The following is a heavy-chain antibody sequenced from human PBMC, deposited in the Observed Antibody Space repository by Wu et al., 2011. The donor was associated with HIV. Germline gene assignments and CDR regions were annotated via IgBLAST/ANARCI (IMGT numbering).Heavy chain of an antibody. J-gene: IGHJ4*02. V-gene: IGHV1-46*01. Sequence: KASGYTFTSYSIHWVRQAPGQGLEWMAIINPIGGSTIYAQKFQGRVTMTRDTSTSTVDLTLSGLRSEDTAIYYCARDSLHYGSGSHFDSWGPGTLVTVSS. D-gene: IGHD3-10*01. CDR2: INPIGGST. CDR1: GYTFTSYS. CDR3: ARDSLHYGSGSHFDS.